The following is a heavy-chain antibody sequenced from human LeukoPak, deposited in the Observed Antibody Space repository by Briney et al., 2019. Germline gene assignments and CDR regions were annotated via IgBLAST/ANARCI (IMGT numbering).Heavy chain of an antibody. V-gene: IGHV3-30-3*01. CDR2: ISYDGSNK. CDR1: GFTFSSYA. CDR3: ARDLAGEWELLTSIDY. J-gene: IGHJ4*02. Sequence: PGGSLRLSCAASGFTFSSYAMHWVRQAPGKGLEWVAVISYDGSNKYYADSVKGRFTISRDNSKNTLYLQMNSLRAEDTAVYYCARDLAGEWELLTSIDYWGQGTLVTVSS. D-gene: IGHD1-26*01.